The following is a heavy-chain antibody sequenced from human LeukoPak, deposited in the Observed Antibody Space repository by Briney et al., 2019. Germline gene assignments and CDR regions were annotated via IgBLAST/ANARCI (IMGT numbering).Heavy chain of an antibody. CDR1: GGSISSGDYY. Sequence: SSETLSLTCTVSGGSISSGDYYWSWIRQPPGKGLEWIGYIYYSGSTYYNPSLKSRVTISVDTSKNQFSLKLSSVTAADTAVYYCARGLGCSSTSCYYYFDYWGQGTLVTVSS. CDR2: IYYSGST. CDR3: ARGLGCSSTSCYYYFDY. J-gene: IGHJ4*02. D-gene: IGHD2-2*01. V-gene: IGHV4-30-4*08.